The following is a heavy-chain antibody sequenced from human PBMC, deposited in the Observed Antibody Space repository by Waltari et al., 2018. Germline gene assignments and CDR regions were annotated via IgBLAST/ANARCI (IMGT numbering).Heavy chain of an antibody. Sequence: QVQLQESGPGLVKPSETLSLICAVSGYSITTGSYWGWIRQPPGMGLEWIGTIYHSVDTDYNPSLKSRVTLSVDTSKNHFSLNLRSVTAADTAVYYCARDISAARGWFDSWGQGTLVTVSS. CDR1: GYSITTGSY. V-gene: IGHV4-38-2*02. CDR3: ARDISAARGWFDS. D-gene: IGHD6-25*01. CDR2: IYHSVDT. J-gene: IGHJ5*01.